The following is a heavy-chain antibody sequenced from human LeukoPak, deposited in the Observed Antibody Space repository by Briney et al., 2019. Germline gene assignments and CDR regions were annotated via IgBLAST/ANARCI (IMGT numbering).Heavy chain of an antibody. J-gene: IGHJ2*01. CDR3: AKSMTLQWRGFFDL. V-gene: IGHV3-23*01. CDR2: ISDSGANT. CDR1: GFSVSSNY. Sequence: GGSLRLSCAASGFSVSSNYMSWVRQAPGKGLEWVSTISDSGANTYYADSVRGRFTISRDNSKNTLYLQKNSLRADDTVIYYCAKSMTLQWRGFFDLWGRGTHVTVSS. D-gene: IGHD6-19*01.